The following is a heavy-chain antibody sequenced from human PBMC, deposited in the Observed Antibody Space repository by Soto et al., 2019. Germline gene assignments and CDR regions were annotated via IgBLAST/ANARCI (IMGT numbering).Heavy chain of an antibody. CDR2: VNHSGST. J-gene: IGHJ4*02. D-gene: IGHD2-21*02. Sequence: SETLSLTCAVYGGSFNNYHWTWIRQPPGKGLEWIGEVNHSGSTNYNPSLKSRVTILVDTSKNQFSLNLSSVTAADTAVYYCASTRSDWHYFDLWGQGTLVTVSS. CDR3: ASTRSDWHYFDL. V-gene: IGHV4-34*01. CDR1: GGSFNNYH.